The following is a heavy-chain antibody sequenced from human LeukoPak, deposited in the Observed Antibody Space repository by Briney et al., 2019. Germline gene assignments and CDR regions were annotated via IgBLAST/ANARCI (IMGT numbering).Heavy chain of an antibody. CDR3: ANSVSVRKGYFDY. Sequence: GGSLRLSCAASGFTFDDYAMHWVRQAPGKGLEWVSGISWNSGSIGYADSVKGRFTISRDNAKNSLYLQMSSLRAEDTALYYCANSVSVRKGYFDYWGQGTLVTVSS. CDR1: GFTFDDYA. CDR2: ISWNSGSI. V-gene: IGHV3-9*01. D-gene: IGHD3-3*01. J-gene: IGHJ4*02.